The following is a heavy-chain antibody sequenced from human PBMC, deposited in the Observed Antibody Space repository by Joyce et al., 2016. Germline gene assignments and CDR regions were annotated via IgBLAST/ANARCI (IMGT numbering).Heavy chain of an antibody. CDR2: ISTRSNYI. J-gene: IGHJ4*02. CDR1: GFTFSYYS. V-gene: IGHV3-21*01. Sequence: EVQLVESGGGLVKPGGSLGLSCAGSGFTFSYYSMNWVRQDPGKGMEWVSSISTRSNYIYYADSVKGRFSISRDNAKSSLYLQMNSLRAEDTAVYYCVRDSGDFDFWGQGTLVTVSS. CDR3: VRDSGDFDF.